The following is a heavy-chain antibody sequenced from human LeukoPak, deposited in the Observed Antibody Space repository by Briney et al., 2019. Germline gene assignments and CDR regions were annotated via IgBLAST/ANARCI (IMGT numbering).Heavy chain of an antibody. J-gene: IGHJ4*02. CDR1: GYTFTSYG. Sequence: ASVKVSCKASGYTFTSYGISWVRQAPGQGLEWTGWISAYNGNTNYAQKLQGRVTMTTDTSTSTAYMELRSLRSDDTAVYYCARVPSDPNYDFWSGYYFDYWGQGTLVTVSS. V-gene: IGHV1-18*01. D-gene: IGHD3-3*01. CDR2: ISAYNGNT. CDR3: ARVPSDPNYDFWSGYYFDY.